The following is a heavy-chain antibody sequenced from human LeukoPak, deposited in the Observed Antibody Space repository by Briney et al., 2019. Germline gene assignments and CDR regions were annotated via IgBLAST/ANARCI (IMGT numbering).Heavy chain of an antibody. D-gene: IGHD5-18*01. CDR2: INHSGST. V-gene: IGHV4-34*01. CDR3: ATLWLRGLVAFDI. CDR1: GGSFSGYY. Sequence: SETLSLTCAVYGGSFSGYYWSWIRQPPGKGLEWIGEINHSGSTNYNPSLTSRVTISADTSKNQFSLKLSSVTAADTAVYYCATLWLRGLVAFDIWGQGTMVTVSS. J-gene: IGHJ3*02.